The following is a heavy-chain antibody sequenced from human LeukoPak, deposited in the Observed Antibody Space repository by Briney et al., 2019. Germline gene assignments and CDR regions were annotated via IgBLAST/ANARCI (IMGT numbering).Heavy chain of an antibody. CDR3: AREDSSREIDY. CDR2: INPNTGDT. V-gene: IGHV1-2*02. D-gene: IGHD6-13*01. J-gene: IGHJ4*02. Sequence: GASVKVSCKASGYTFTGYYMHWVRQAPGQGLEWMGWINPNTGDTGYAQKFQGRVTMTRDTSITTAYMELSRLRSDDTAVYYCAREDSSREIDYWGQGTLVTVSS. CDR1: GYTFTGYY.